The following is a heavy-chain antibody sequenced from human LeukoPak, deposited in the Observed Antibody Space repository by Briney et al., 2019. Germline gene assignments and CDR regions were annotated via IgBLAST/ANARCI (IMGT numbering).Heavy chain of an antibody. CDR3: ARGPDIWVGELGDAFDI. J-gene: IGHJ3*02. CDR1: GGSFSGSFNGYY. D-gene: IGHD3-10*01. V-gene: IGHV4-34*01. CDR2: INHSENT. Sequence: SETLSLTCAVYGGSFSGSFNGYYWTWIRQPPGKGLEWIGEINHSENTYYNPSLKSRVTISVDTSKKQFSLKLTSLTAADTAVYYCARGPDIWVGELGDAFDIWGQGTMVTVSS.